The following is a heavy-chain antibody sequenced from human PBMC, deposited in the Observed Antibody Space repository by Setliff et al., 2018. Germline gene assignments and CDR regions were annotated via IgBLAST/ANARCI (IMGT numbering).Heavy chain of an antibody. J-gene: IGHJ4*02. Sequence: ASVKVSCKTSGSTFTNYGITWVRQAPGQGLEWMGWINNYSFKTNYPQKFLGRVTVTTDTSTGTAYMEPGSLTSDDTAIYYCARINFYVSSGYYYAPDYWGPGTLVTVSS. CDR3: ARINFYVSSGYYYAPDY. CDR1: GSTFTNYG. D-gene: IGHD3-22*01. V-gene: IGHV1-18*01. CDR2: INNYSFKT.